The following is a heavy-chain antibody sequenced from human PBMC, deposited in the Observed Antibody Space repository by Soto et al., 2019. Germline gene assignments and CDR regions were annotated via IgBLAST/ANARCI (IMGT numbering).Heavy chain of an antibody. CDR2: ISYDGSNK. D-gene: IGHD3-3*01. J-gene: IGHJ6*02. V-gene: IGHV3-30-3*01. CDR1: GFTFSSYA. Sequence: GGSLRLSCAASGFTFSSYAMHWVRQAPGKGLEWVAVISYDGSNKYYADSVKGRFTISRDNSKNTLYLQMNSLRAEDTAVYYCARDVLRFLEWLSLSTSYYYGMNVWGQGTTVTVSS. CDR3: ARDVLRFLEWLSLSTSYYYGMNV.